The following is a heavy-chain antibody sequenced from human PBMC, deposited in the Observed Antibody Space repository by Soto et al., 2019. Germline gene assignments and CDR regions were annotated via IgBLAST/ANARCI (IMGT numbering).Heavy chain of an antibody. J-gene: IGHJ3*02. CDR1: GFTFSSYA. Sequence: GGSLRLSCAASGFTFSSYAMSWVRQAPGKGLEWVSVISGSGGSTYFADFVKGRFTISRDNFKNTLYLQMNSLRAEDTAVYYCAKVPPSRGFDDFDMWGQGTMLTVSS. D-gene: IGHD3-22*01. CDR2: ISGSGGST. CDR3: AKVPPSRGFDDFDM. V-gene: IGHV3-23*01.